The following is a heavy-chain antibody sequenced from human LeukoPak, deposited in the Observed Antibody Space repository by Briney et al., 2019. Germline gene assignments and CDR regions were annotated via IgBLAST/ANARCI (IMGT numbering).Heavy chain of an antibody. J-gene: IGHJ4*02. D-gene: IGHD6-19*01. Sequence: NPSETLSLTCTVSGGSISSYYWSWIRQPPGKGLEWIGYIYYSGSTNYNPSLKSRVTISVDTSKNQFSLKLSSVTAADTAVYYCARHSGGWYGGYYFDYWGQGTLVTVSS. CDR3: ARHSGGWYGGYYFDY. CDR2: IYYSGST. V-gene: IGHV4-59*08. CDR1: GGSISSYY.